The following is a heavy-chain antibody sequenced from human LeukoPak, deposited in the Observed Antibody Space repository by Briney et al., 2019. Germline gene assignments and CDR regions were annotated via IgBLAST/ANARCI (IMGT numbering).Heavy chain of an antibody. J-gene: IGHJ3*02. Sequence: SVKVSCKASGGTFSSYAISWVRQAPGQGLEWMGGIIPIFGTANYAQKFQGRVTITADESTSTAYMELSSLRSEDTAVYYCARPGYGGLIDAFDIWGQGTMVTVSS. CDR2: IIPIFGTA. CDR3: ARPGYGGLIDAFDI. CDR1: GGTFSSYA. V-gene: IGHV1-69*13. D-gene: IGHD4-23*01.